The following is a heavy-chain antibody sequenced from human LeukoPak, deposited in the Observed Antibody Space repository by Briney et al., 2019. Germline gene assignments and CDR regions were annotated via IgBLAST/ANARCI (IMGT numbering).Heavy chain of an antibody. CDR3: ATTYSSGLRGRIDY. D-gene: IGHD3-22*01. J-gene: IGHJ4*02. CDR1: GGSFSGYY. CDR2: INHSGST. Sequence: SETLSLTCAVYGGSFSGYYWSWIRQPPGKGLEWIGEINHSGSTNYNPSLKSRVTISVDTSKNQFSLKLSSVTAADTAVYYCATTYSSGLRGRIDYWGQGTLVTVSS. V-gene: IGHV4-34*01.